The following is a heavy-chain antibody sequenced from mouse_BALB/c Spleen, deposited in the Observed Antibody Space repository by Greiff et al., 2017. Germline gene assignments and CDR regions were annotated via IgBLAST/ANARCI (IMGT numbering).Heavy chain of an antibody. CDR2: IWGDGST. D-gene: IGHD1-1*01. J-gene: IGHJ4*01. CDR3: AREAYGSGYYYAMDY. CDR1: GFSLTGYG. Sequence: VQLQQSGPGLVAPSQSLSITCTVSGFSLTGYGVNWVRQPPGKGLEWLGMIWGDGSTDYNSALKSRLSISKDNSKSQVFLKMNSLQTDDTARYYCAREAYGSGYYYAMDYWGQGTSVTVSS. V-gene: IGHV2-6-7*01.